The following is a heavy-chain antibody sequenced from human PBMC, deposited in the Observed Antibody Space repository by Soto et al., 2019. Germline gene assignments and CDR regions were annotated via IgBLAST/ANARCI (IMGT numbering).Heavy chain of an antibody. J-gene: IGHJ3*02. V-gene: IGHV1-18*04. Sequence: GASVKVSCKASGYTFTSYGISWVRQAPGQGLEWMGWISAYNGNTNYAQKLQGRVTMTTDTSTSTAYMELRSLRSDDTAVYYCARVRVTMIVVVIPPDGAFDIWGQGTMVTVSS. CDR2: ISAYNGNT. CDR3: ARVRVTMIVVVIPPDGAFDI. D-gene: IGHD3-22*01. CDR1: GYTFTSYG.